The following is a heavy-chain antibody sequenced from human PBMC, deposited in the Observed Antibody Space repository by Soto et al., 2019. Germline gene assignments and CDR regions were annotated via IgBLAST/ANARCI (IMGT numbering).Heavy chain of an antibody. CDR2: IRSKAYGGTT. J-gene: IGHJ6*03. CDR3: TRDHPFSEYQGPTWYYYYYMDV. Sequence: GGSLRLSCTASGFTFGDYAMSWFRQAPGKGLEWVGFIRSKAYGGTTEYAASVKGRFTISRDDSKSIAYLQMNSLKTEDTAVYYCTRDHPFSEYQGPTWYYYYYMDVWGKGTTVTVSS. V-gene: IGHV3-49*03. D-gene: IGHD2-2*01. CDR1: GFTFGDYA.